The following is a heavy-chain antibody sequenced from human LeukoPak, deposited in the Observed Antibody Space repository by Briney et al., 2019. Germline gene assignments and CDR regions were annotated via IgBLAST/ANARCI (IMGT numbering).Heavy chain of an antibody. J-gene: IGHJ6*02. CDR3: ARDLKWFGELSTPYYYYGMDV. CDR1: GGTFSSYA. D-gene: IGHD3-10*01. V-gene: IGHV1-69*04. Sequence: ASVKVSCKASGGTFSSYAISWVRQAPGQGLEWMGRIIPILGIANYAQKFQGRVTITADKSTSTAYMELSSLRSEDTAAYYCARDLKWFGELSTPYYYYGMDVWGQGTTVTVSS. CDR2: IIPILGIA.